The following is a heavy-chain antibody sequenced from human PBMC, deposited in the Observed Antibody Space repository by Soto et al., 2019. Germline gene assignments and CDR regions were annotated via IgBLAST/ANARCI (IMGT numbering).Heavy chain of an antibody. Sequence: SVKASCKDSGGTFSSYTISWVRQDPGKGLEWMRRIIPILGIANYAQKFQGRVTITADKSTSTAYMELSSLRSEDTAVYYCARDSQLGDILTGYYKFYAFDIWGQGTMVTVSS. CDR2: IIPILGIA. CDR3: ARDSQLGDILTGYYKFYAFDI. V-gene: IGHV1-69*04. J-gene: IGHJ3*02. D-gene: IGHD3-9*01. CDR1: GGTFSSYT.